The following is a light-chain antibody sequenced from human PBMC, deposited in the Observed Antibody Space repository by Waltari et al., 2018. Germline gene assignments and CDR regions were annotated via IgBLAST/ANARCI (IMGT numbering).Light chain of an antibody. CDR2: STD. CDR1: SLRTYS. V-gene: IGLV3-19*01. Sequence: SSELTQDPAVSVALGQTVRITCQGDSLRTYSADWYQQRPRQAPILVLFSTDDRPSGIPDRFSGSSSRDTASLTITGTQAEDEADYYCASRDPTANAVVFGGGTKLTVL. J-gene: IGLJ2*01. CDR3: ASRDPTANAVV.